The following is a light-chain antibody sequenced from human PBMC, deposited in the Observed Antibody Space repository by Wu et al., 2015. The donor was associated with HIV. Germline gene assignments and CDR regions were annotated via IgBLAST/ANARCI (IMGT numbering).Light chain of an antibody. V-gene: IGKV1-9*01. J-gene: IGKJ5*01. Sequence: IQLTQSPSSLSASIGDRVNITCRASQDIFTYLAWYQQTPGKAPRVLIYDVSTLHSGVSSRFSGSGSGADFTLTISGLQREDFGIYFCQQLNSFPLTFGQGSRLEI. CDR2: DVS. CDR1: QDIFTY. CDR3: QQLNSFPLT.